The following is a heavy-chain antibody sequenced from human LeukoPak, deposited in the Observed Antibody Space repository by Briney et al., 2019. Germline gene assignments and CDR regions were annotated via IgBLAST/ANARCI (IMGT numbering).Heavy chain of an antibody. V-gene: IGHV3-11*03. CDR3: ARCQYNSSPDF. CDR1: GFTFREYY. D-gene: IGHD6-19*01. Sequence: GGSLRLSCAASGFTFREYYMSSIRQDPGKWLEWVSYISSRSDYTNYADSVTGRFTISRDNAKNSLYLQMNSLRAEDTAVYYCARCQYNSSPDFWGQGTLVTVSS. CDR2: ISSRSDYT. J-gene: IGHJ4*02.